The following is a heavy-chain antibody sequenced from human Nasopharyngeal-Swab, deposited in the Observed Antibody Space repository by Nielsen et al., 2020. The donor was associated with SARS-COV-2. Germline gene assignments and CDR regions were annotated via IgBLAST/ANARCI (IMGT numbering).Heavy chain of an antibody. V-gene: IGHV3-33*01. CDR3: AGESGPNGFDI. Sequence: GGSLRLSCAASGFTFSSYGMHWVRQAPGKGLEWVAVIWYDGSNKYYADSVKGRFTISRDNSKNTLYLQMNSLRVEDTALYYCAGESGPNGFDIWGQGAMITVSS. D-gene: IGHD2-15*01. J-gene: IGHJ3*02. CDR1: GFTFSSYG. CDR2: IWYDGSNK.